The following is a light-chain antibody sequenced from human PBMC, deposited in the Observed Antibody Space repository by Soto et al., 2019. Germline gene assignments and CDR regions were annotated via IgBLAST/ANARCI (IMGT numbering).Light chain of an antibody. V-gene: IGKV3-20*01. CDR3: QQYGSSGT. J-gene: IGKJ1*01. CDR1: QSVSSY. CDR2: GAS. Sequence: VMTQAPATLSVSPGEGATVSCRASQSVSSYLAWYQQKPGQAPRLLIYGASNRATGIPDRFSGSGSGTDFTLTISRLEPEDFAVYYCQQYGSSGTFGQGTKVDI.